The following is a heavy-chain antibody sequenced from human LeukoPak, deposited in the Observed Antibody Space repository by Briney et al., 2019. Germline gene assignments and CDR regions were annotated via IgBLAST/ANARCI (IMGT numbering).Heavy chain of an antibody. CDR2: ISSSSSYI. CDR3: ARVPARIAAAGTADY. J-gene: IGHJ4*02. CDR1: GFTFSSYS. V-gene: IGHV3-21*01. D-gene: IGHD6-13*01. Sequence: GGSLRLSCAASGFTFSSYSMNWVRQAPGKGLEWVSSISSSSSYIYYADSVKGRFTISRDNAKNSLYLQMNSLRAEDTAVYYCARVPARIAAAGTADYWGQGTLVTVSS.